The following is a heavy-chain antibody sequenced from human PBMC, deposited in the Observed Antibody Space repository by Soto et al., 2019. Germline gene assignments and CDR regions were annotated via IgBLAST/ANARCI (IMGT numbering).Heavy chain of an antibody. J-gene: IGHJ5*02. CDR2: IIPIGGTT. V-gene: IGHV1-69*06. CDR1: GGTFSSYA. D-gene: IGHD6-13*01. CDR3: AKGGSSWTEWFDP. Sequence: SVKVSCKASGGTFSSYAISWVRQAPGQGLEWMGGIIPIGGTTNEAQKFRGRVTMTADTSISAAYMELSRLTSDDTAVYYCAKGGSSWTEWFDPWGQGTLVTVYS.